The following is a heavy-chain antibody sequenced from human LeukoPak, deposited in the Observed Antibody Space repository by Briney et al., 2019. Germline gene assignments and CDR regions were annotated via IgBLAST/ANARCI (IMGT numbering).Heavy chain of an antibody. D-gene: IGHD4-11*01. CDR2: VSFDGSSK. J-gene: IGHJ3*02. CDR1: GFTFSSYF. Sequence: GGSLRLSCAASGFTFSSYFMHWVRQAPGKGLEWVAGVSFDGSSKYYADSVRGRFTISRDNSKNTLHLQMSSLRAEDTAVYYCARDRAYRNTETTKTSFDIWGQGTMVTVSS. CDR3: ARDRAYRNTETTKTSFDI. V-gene: IGHV3-30-3*01.